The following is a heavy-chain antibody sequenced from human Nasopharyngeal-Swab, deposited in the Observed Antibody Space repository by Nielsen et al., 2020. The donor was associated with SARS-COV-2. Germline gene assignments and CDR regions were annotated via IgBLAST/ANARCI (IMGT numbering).Heavy chain of an antibody. D-gene: IGHD2-15*01. Sequence: WIRQPPGKGLEWVAVIWYGGSNKYYADSVKGRFTISRDNSKNTLYLQMNSLRAEDTAVYYCARDAGGGAHFDYWGQGTLVTVSS. CDR3: ARDAGGGAHFDY. J-gene: IGHJ4*02. CDR2: IWYGGSNK. V-gene: IGHV3-33*01.